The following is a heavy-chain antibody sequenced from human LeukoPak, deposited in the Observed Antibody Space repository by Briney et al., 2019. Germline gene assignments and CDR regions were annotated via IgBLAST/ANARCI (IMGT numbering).Heavy chain of an antibody. CDR1: GFTFSSYA. J-gene: IGHJ6*02. CDR3: ATILPLDV. V-gene: IGHV4-34*08. Sequence: GSLRLSCAASGFTFSSYAMSWIRQPPGKGLEWIGEINRSGSTNYNPSLKSRVTISLDTSKNQFSLKLSSVTAADTAMYYCATILPLDVWGQGTTVTVSS. CDR2: INRSGST.